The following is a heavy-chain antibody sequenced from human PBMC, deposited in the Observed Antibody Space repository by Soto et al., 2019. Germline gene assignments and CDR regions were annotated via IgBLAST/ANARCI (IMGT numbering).Heavy chain of an antibody. J-gene: IGHJ4*02. CDR2: IYYSGST. D-gene: IGHD6-19*01. CDR1: GGSISSYY. CDR3: ARQNSSGWTWYYFDY. V-gene: IGHV4-59*08. Sequence: SETLSLTCTVSGGSISSYYWSWIRQPPGKGLEWIGYIYYSGSTNYNPSLKSRVTISVDTSKNQFSLKLSSVTAADTAVYYCARQNSSGWTWYYFDYWGQGTLVTVSS.